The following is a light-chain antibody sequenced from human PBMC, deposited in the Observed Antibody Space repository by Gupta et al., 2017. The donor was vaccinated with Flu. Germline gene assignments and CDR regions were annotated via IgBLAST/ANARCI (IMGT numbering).Light chain of an antibody. CDR1: QSTTTW. CDR2: KAS. J-gene: IGKJ4*01. CDR3: QQYNNYSPLT. V-gene: IGKV1-5*03. Sequence: STLSASVGDRVTITCRASQSTTTWLAWYQQKPGKAPKLLIYKASSLQRGVPSRFSGSGSGTEFTLTISSLQPDDFATYYCQQYNNYSPLTFGGGTKVEIK.